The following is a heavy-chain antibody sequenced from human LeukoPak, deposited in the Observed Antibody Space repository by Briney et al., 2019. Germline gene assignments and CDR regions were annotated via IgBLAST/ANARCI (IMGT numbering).Heavy chain of an antibody. D-gene: IGHD3-10*01. J-gene: IGHJ6*02. CDR3: ARSLWFGDYYGMDV. Sequence: PGGSLRLSCAASGFTFSSYAMSWVRQAPGKGLEWVSAISSSSSYIYYADSVKGRFTISRDNSKNTLYLQMNSLRAEDTAVYYCARSLWFGDYYGMDVWGQGTTVTVSS. V-gene: IGHV3-23*01. CDR1: GFTFSSYA. CDR2: ISSSSSYI.